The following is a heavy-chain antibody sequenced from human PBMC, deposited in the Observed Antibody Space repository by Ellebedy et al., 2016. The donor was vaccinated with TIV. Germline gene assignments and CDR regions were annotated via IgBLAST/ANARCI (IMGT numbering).Heavy chain of an antibody. Sequence: PGGSLRLSCAASGFIFSTYAISWVRQAPGKGLEWVSVISGSGVSTYYADSVKGRFTVSRDNSKNTLYLEMNSLRVEDTAVYYCAKLTQQWLVRRVYVDYWGQGTLVTVSS. J-gene: IGHJ4*02. CDR2: ISGSGVST. CDR1: GFIFSTYA. V-gene: IGHV3-23*01. CDR3: AKLTQQWLVRRVYVDY. D-gene: IGHD6-19*01.